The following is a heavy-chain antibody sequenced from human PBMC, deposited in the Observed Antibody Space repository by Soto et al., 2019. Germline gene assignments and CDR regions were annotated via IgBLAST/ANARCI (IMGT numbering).Heavy chain of an antibody. D-gene: IGHD4-4*01. CDR1: GGSISTGGYS. V-gene: IGHV4-30-2*01. CDR3: AAGAYSKEGVLDY. J-gene: IGHJ4*02. CDR2: IYHSGST. Sequence: QLQLQESGSGLVKRSQTLSLTCAVSGGSISTGGYSWSWIRQPPGKGLEWIGYIYHSGSTYYNPSLKSRVPISVDRSKNQFSLKLSSVTAADTAVYYCAAGAYSKEGVLDYWGQGTLVTVSS.